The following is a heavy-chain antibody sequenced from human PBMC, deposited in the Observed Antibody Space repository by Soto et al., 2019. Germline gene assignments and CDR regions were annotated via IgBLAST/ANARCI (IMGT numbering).Heavy chain of an antibody. D-gene: IGHD1-1*01. V-gene: IGHV4-31*03. Sequence: QVQLQESGPGLVKPSQTLSLTCTVSGGSISSGSFYCSWIRQHPGKGLEWIGYIYYSGYTYYNPSLKSRVTLSGDTSKNQFSLKLSSVTAADTAVYYCAAHAEGTAYWGQGTLVTVSS. J-gene: IGHJ4*02. CDR1: GGSISSGSFY. CDR3: AAHAEGTAY. CDR2: IYYSGYT.